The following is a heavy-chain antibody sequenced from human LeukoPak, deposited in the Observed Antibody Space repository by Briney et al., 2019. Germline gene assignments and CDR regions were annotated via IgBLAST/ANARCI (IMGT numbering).Heavy chain of an antibody. CDR1: GFTVSTNY. CDR3: ARADSSTWYSLNLI. J-gene: IGHJ3*02. Sequence: PGGSLRLSCAGSGFTVSTNYMNWVRQAPGKGLEWVSVIYSGGSTYYADSVKGRFTISRDNSKNTLHLQMNSLRAEDTAVYYCARADSSTWYSLNLIWGQGTMVTVSS. V-gene: IGHV3-53*01. D-gene: IGHD6-13*01. CDR2: IYSGGST.